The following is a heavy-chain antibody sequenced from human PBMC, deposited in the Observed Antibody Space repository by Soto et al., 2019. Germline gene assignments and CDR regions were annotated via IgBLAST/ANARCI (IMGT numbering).Heavy chain of an antibody. D-gene: IGHD3-16*01. CDR2: IYYSGST. Sequence: QVQLQESGPGLVKRSQTLCLTCTVSGGSISSVDNYWSWIRQPPGKGLEWIGYIYYSGSTYYNPSLKSRVTISVDTSKNQFSLKLSSVTAADTAVYYCAREGETDGNSNYWGQGTLVTVSS. CDR1: GGSISSVDNY. J-gene: IGHJ4*02. CDR3: AREGETDGNSNY. V-gene: IGHV4-30-4*01.